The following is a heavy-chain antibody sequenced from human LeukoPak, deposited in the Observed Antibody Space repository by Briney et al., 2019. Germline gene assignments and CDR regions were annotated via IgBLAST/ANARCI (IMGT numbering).Heavy chain of an antibody. J-gene: IGHJ6*01. D-gene: IGHD3-10*01. V-gene: IGHV3-23*01. CDR3: AKHYFPSGKCGMDV. CDR1: ASTLSNYA. Sequence: GGSLRLSCAASASTLSNYAMSWVRQAPGKGLEWVSTISGSGGSTYYADSVKGRFTISRDMSKNTLYLQMNSLRVEDTALYYCAKHYFPSGKCGMDVWGQGTTVTVSS. CDR2: ISGSGGST.